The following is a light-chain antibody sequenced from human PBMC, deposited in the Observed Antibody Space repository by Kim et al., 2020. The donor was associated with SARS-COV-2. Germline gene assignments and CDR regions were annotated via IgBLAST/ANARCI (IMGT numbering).Light chain of an antibody. CDR3: NSRDSSGNHLV. Sequence: LGQTVRITCQGDSLRKYYASWYQQQPGQAPVLVLFGKNNRPSGIPDRFSGSKSGNTASLTITGAQAEDEADYYCNSRDSSGNHLVFGGGTQLTVL. J-gene: IGLJ3*02. V-gene: IGLV3-19*01. CDR2: GKN. CDR1: SLRKYY.